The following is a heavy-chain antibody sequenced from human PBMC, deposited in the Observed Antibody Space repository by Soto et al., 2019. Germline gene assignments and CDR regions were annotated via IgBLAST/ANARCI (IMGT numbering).Heavy chain of an antibody. Sequence: GGSLRLSCAASGFTFSSYAMSWVRQAPGKGLEWVSAISGSGGSTYYADSVKGRFTISRDNSKNTLYLQMNSLRAEDTAVYYCAKDGPNGAPGPVVPADQSAGHYYYGMDVWGQGTTVTVSS. V-gene: IGHV3-23*01. CDR3: AKDGPNGAPGPVVPADQSAGHYYYGMDV. CDR1: GFTFSSYA. D-gene: IGHD2-2*01. J-gene: IGHJ6*02. CDR2: ISGSGGST.